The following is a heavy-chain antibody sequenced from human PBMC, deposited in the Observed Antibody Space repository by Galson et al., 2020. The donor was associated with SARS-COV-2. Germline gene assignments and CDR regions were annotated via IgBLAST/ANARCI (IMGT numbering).Heavy chain of an antibody. CDR3: ARLRYYDVLAGDIVDV. CDR1: GYTFTDYY. Sequence: ASAQVSCKASGYTFTDYYIHWVRQAPGQGLEWMGWINPKSGGTNYAQPFEGRVTMTRDTSITTAYTELSRLRADDTAVYYCARLRYYDVLAGDIVDVWGQGTMVTVSS. CDR2: INPKSGGT. J-gene: IGHJ6*02. V-gene: IGHV1-2*02. D-gene: IGHD3-9*01.